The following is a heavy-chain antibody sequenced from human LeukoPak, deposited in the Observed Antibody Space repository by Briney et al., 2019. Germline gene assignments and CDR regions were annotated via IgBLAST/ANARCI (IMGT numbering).Heavy chain of an antibody. Sequence: SVKVSCKASGYTFTSYGISWVRQAPGQGLEWMGGIIPIFGTANYAQKFQGRVTITADESTSTAYMELSSLRSEDTAVYYCAKDTGQLRWGQGTLVTVSS. D-gene: IGHD2-2*01. CDR1: GYTFTSYG. CDR2: IIPIFGTA. J-gene: IGHJ4*02. V-gene: IGHV1-69*13. CDR3: AKDTGQLR.